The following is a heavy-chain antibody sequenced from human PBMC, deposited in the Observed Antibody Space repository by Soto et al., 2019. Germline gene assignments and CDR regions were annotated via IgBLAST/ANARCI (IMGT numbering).Heavy chain of an antibody. Sequence: HPXESLSLSCAASGFTFSSYWMSWVRKDPGKGLEWVANIKQDGSEKYYVDSVKGRFTISRDNAKNSLYLQMNSLRAEDTAVYYCARETRSSWFPPFDFWGQGTLVTVSS. V-gene: IGHV3-7*01. CDR1: GFTFSSYW. CDR3: ARETRSSWFPPFDF. J-gene: IGHJ4*02. CDR2: IKQDGSEK. D-gene: IGHD6-13*01.